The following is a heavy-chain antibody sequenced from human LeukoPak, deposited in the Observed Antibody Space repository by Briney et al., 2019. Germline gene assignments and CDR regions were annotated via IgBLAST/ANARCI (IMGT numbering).Heavy chain of an antibody. V-gene: IGHV4-59*01. J-gene: IGHJ4*02. CDR1: GGSISSYY. Sequence: PSETLSLTCTVSGGSISSYYWSWIRQPPGKGLEWIGYIYYSGSTNYNPSLKSRVTISVDTSKNQFSLKLSSVTAADTAVYYCARDEGWFDYWGRGTLVTVSS. CDR3: ARDEGWFDY. CDR2: IYYSGST.